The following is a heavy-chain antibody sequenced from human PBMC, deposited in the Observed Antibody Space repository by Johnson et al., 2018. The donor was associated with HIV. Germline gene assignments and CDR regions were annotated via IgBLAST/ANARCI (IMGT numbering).Heavy chain of an antibody. D-gene: IGHD3-3*01. V-gene: IGHV3-7*01. CDR1: GFTFSSYW. CDR2: IKQDGSEK. Sequence: MQLVESGGGLVQPGGSLRLSCAASGFTFSSYWMSWVRQAPGKGLEWVANIKQDGSEKHYVDSVKGRFIISRDNAKNSLYLQMNSLRAEDTAVYYCARQPDNFWSSYSFDIWGQGTMVTVSS. CDR3: ARQPDNFWSSYSFDI. J-gene: IGHJ3*02.